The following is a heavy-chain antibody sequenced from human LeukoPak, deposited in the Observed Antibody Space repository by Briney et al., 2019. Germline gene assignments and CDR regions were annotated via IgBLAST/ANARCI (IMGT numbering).Heavy chain of an antibody. CDR1: GGTFSSYA. CDR3: ASQSDYYDSSGYSNDAFDI. CDR2: INPNSGGT. J-gene: IGHJ3*02. Sequence: ASVKVSCKASGGTFSSYAISWVRQAPGQGLEWMGWINPNSGGTNYAQKFQGRVTMTRDTSISTAYMELSRLRSDDTAVYYCASQSDYYDSSGYSNDAFDIWGQGTMVTVSS. V-gene: IGHV1-2*02. D-gene: IGHD3-22*01.